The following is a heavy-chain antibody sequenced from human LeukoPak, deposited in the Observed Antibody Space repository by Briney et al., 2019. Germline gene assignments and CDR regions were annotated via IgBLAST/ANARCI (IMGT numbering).Heavy chain of an antibody. D-gene: IGHD5-12*01. CDR2: ISSSSSYI. J-gene: IGHJ3*01. CDR3: ARDRREYSGYRSHASDF. V-gene: IGHV3-21*06. Sequence: GGSLRLSCAASGFTFSTYSMNWVRQAPGKGLEWVSSISSSSSYIYYADSMKGRFTISRDNAKNSVYMQMNSLRAEDTAVYYCARDRREYSGYRSHASDFWGQGTMVTVSS. CDR1: GFTFSTYS.